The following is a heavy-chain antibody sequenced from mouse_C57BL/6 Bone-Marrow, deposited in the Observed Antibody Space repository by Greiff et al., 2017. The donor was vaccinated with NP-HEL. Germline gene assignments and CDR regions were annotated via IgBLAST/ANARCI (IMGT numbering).Heavy chain of an antibody. Sequence: VQLQQSGAELARPGASVKLSCKASGYTFTSYGISWVKQRTGQGLEWIGEIYPRSGNTYYNEKFKGKATLTADKSSSTAYMELRSLTSEDSAVYFCARGGGYDGFYYAMDYWGQGTSVTVSS. CDR2: IYPRSGNT. J-gene: IGHJ4*01. V-gene: IGHV1-81*01. D-gene: IGHD2-2*01. CDR3: ARGGGYDGFYYAMDY. CDR1: GYTFTSYG.